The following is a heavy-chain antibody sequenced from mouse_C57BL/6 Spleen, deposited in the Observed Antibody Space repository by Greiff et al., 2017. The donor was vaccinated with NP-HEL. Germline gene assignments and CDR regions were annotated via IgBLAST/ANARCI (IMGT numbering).Heavy chain of an antibody. V-gene: IGHV1-80*01. CDR2: IYPGDGDT. CDR3: ARGAEFDY. J-gene: IGHJ2*01. CDR1: GYAFSSYW. Sequence: QVQLQQSGAELVKPGASVKISCKASGYAFSSYWMNWVKQRPGKGLEWIGQIYPGDGDTNYNGKFKGKATLTADKSSSQADRQRSSLTSEDSAVDFCARGAEFDYWGQGTTLTVSS.